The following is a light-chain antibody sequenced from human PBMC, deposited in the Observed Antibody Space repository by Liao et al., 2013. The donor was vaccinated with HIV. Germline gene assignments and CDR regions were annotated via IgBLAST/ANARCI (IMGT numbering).Light chain of an antibody. CDR2: KDS. CDR1: KLNNKY. J-gene: IGLJ1*01. V-gene: IGLV3-25*03. CDR3: QSADSSGSLLV. Sequence: SYELTQPPSVSVSPGQTASITCSGDKLNNKYVSWYQQKPGQAPVLVIYKDSERPSGIPERFSGSSSGTTVTLTISGVQAEDEADYYCQSADSSGSLLVFGSGTKVTVL.